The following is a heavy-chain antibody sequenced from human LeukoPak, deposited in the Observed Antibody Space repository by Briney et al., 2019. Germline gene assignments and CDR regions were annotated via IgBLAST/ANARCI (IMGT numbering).Heavy chain of an antibody. V-gene: IGHV3-30*04. J-gene: IGHJ3*02. CDR2: ISYDGSNK. CDR1: GFTFSSYA. Sequence: GRSLRLSCAASGFTFSSYAMHWVRQAPGKGLEWVAVISYDGSNKYYADSVKGRFTISRDNSKNTLYLQMNSLRAEDTAVYYCASEGCIVGAAAAFDIWGQGTMVTVSS. D-gene: IGHD1-26*01. CDR3: ASEGCIVGAAAAFDI.